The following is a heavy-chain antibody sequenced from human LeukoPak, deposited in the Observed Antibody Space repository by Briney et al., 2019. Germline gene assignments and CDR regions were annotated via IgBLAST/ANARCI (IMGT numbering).Heavy chain of an antibody. D-gene: IGHD3-22*01. CDR2: IKQDESEK. CDR3: ARDRALYDRSGYYYTEDDY. J-gene: IGHJ4*02. Sequence: GGSLRLSCAASGFTFSDYWMSWVRQAPGKGLEWVANIKQDESEKYYVDSVKGRFTISRDNAENSLYLQMNSLRADDTAVYYCARDRALYDRSGYYYTEDDYWGQGTLVTVSS. CDR1: GFTFSDYW. V-gene: IGHV3-7*01.